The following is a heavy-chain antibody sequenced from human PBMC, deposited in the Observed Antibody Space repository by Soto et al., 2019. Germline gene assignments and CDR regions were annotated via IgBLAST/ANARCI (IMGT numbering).Heavy chain of an antibody. CDR2: IKNTTDGGTT. Sequence: PGGTLRLSCAASGFTFSNAWMSWVRQAPGKGLEWGGLIKNTTDGGTTDYAAPVKGRLSILRDESKNTVYLQMKSLKTEDTGVYHSIAPYDFWTGLSYYYYYRLDVCGQGPTCTVSS. J-gene: IGHJ6*02. CDR3: IAPYDFWTGLSYYYYYRLDV. V-gene: IGHV3-15*01. CDR1: GFTFSNAW. D-gene: IGHD3-3*01.